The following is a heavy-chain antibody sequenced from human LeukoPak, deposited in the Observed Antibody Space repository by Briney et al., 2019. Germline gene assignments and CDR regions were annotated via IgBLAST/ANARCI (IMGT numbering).Heavy chain of an antibody. CDR1: GFAFSNYD. CDR3: VRAPPATSWLIDL. J-gene: IGHJ5*02. V-gene: IGHV3-13*04. D-gene: IGHD2-15*01. Sequence: GGSLRLSCEASGFAFSNYDMLWVRQASGKGLEWVSAINTAADTYYSASVKGRFTISRENAKTSLYLQMNSLRVADTAVYYCVRAPPATSWLIDLWGPESPGAVSS. CDR2: INTAADT.